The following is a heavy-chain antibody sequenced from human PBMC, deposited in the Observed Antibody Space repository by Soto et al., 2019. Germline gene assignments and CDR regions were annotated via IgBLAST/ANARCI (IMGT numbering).Heavy chain of an antibody. Sequence: GGSLRLSCAASGFTFSSYAMSWVRQAPGKGLEWVSAISGSGGSTYYADSVKGRFTISRDNSKNTLYLQMNSLRAEDTAVYYCATVECSSTSCPTKDFDYWGQGTLVTVAS. CDR3: ATVECSSTSCPTKDFDY. CDR2: ISGSGGST. D-gene: IGHD2-2*01. J-gene: IGHJ4*02. V-gene: IGHV3-23*01. CDR1: GFTFSSYA.